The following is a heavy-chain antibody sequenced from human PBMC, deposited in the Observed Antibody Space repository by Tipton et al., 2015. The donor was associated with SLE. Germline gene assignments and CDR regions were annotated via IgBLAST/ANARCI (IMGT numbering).Heavy chain of an antibody. V-gene: IGHV6-1*01. CDR1: GDSVSSNSAT. Sequence: GLVKPSQTLALTCVISGDSVSSNSATWNWVRQSPSRGLEWLGRTYYRSKWYNDYATSVKSRITINPDTSKNQFSLHLNSVTPEDTAMYYCARDPDEAYNDYDLDAFDIWGQGTMVIVSS. CDR2: TYYRSKWYN. J-gene: IGHJ3*02. CDR3: ARDPDEAYNDYDLDAFDI. D-gene: IGHD5-12*01.